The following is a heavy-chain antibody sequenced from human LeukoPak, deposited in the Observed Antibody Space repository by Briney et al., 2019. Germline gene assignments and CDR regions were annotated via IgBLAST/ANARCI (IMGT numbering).Heavy chain of an antibody. D-gene: IGHD6-19*01. CDR3: ARGAVAGRRFDY. CDR1: GYTFTGYY. Sequence: GASVKVSCKASGYTFTGYYMHWVRQAPGQGLEWMGRINPNSGGTNYAQKFQGRVTMTRDTSTSTVYMELSSLRSEDTAVYYCARGAVAGRRFDYWGQGTLVTVSS. V-gene: IGHV1-2*06. CDR2: INPNSGGT. J-gene: IGHJ4*02.